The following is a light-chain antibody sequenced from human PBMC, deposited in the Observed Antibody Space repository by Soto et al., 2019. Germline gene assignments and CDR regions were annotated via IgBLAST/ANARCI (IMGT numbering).Light chain of an antibody. CDR3: QQSYSSPLT. CDR2: TAS. V-gene: IGKV1-39*01. CDR1: QSISGF. J-gene: IGKJ1*01. Sequence: DIQMTQSPTSLSASVGDRVTITCRASQSISGFLNWYQQKPGKAPKLLIHTASKLRSGVPSRFSGYGSGTEFSLTISSLQPEDFATYICQQSYSSPLTFGQGTKVEIK.